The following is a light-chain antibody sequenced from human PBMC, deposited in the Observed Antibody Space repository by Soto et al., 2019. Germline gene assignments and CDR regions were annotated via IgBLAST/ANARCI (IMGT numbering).Light chain of an antibody. CDR2: DVT. V-gene: IGLV2-14*01. J-gene: IGLJ1*01. CDR1: SSDVGGHNY. Sequence: QSALTQPASVSGSPGQSITISCTGTSSDVGGHNYVSWYQQHPGKAPKLMIYDVTDRPSGVSNRFSGFKSGNTASLTISGLQAEDEADYYCSSYTSSSTPYVFGTGTKLTVL. CDR3: SSYTSSSTPYV.